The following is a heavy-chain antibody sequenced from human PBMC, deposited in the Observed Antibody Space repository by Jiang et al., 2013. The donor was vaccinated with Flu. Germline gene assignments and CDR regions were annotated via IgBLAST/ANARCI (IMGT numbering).Heavy chain of an antibody. CDR1: GGTLSDYT. CDR2: IVPVFDTP. Sequence: SGAEVKKPGSSVKVSCKASGGTLSDYTISWVRQAPGQGLEWMGGIVPVFDTPNYARRFQGRVTITADESTGTTYMELSSLRSEDTAVYYCAIWSDDANWGPNFDYWGQGTLVTVSS. CDR3: AIWSDDANWGPNFDY. D-gene: IGHD7-27*01. J-gene: IGHJ4*02. V-gene: IGHV1-69*01.